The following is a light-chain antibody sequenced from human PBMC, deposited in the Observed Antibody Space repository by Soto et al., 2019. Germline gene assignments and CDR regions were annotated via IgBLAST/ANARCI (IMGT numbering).Light chain of an antibody. J-gene: IGKJ5*01. CDR1: QDIGKN. CDR2: DAS. Sequence: IQMTQSPSSLSASVGDRVTFPCQATQDIGKNLNWYQQKPGKAPKLLIYDASSLETGVPSRFSGSGSGTDFTLTISSLQPEDFATYYCQQYDNLPLIFGQGTRLDIK. V-gene: IGKV1-33*01. CDR3: QQYDNLPLI.